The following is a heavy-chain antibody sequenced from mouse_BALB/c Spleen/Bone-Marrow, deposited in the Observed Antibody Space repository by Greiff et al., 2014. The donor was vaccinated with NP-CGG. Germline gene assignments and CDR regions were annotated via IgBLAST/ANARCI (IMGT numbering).Heavy chain of an antibody. J-gene: IGHJ4*01. CDR1: GFNVKDTY. CDR2: IDPANGNT. D-gene: IGHD2-4*01. Sequence: EVQLQQSGAELVKPGASVKLSCTASGFNVKDTYMQWVKQRPEQGLEWIGRIDPANGNTKYDPTFQGKATITTDTSSNTAYLQLSSRTSEDTAVYYWTREGHYDDSDALDYWGQGTSVTVSS. CDR3: TREGHYDDSDALDY. V-gene: IGHV14-3*02.